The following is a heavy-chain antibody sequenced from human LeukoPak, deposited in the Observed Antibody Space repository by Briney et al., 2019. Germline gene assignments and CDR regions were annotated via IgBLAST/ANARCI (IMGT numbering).Heavy chain of an antibody. CDR2: IYHSGST. D-gene: IGHD6-6*01. J-gene: IGHJ3*02. CDR3: ARTSIAARRANAFDI. Sequence: SQTLSLTCAVSGGSISSGGYSWSWLRQPPGKGLEWIGYIYHSGSTYYNPSLKSRVTISVDRSKNQSSLKLSSVTAADTAVYYCARTSIAARRANAFDIWGQGTMVTVSS. CDR1: GGSISSGGYS. V-gene: IGHV4-30-2*01.